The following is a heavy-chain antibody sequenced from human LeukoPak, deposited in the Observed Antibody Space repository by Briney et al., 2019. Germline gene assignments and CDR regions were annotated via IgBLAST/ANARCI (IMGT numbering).Heavy chain of an antibody. CDR1: GFTFSSYS. V-gene: IGHV3-21*01. CDR3: ARQSLQSGYDFDY. Sequence: PGGSLRLSCAASGFTFSSYSMNWVRQAPGKGLEWVSSISSSSSYIYYADSVKGRFTISRDNAKNSLYLQMNSLRAEDTAVYYCARQSLQSGYDFDYWGQGTLVTVSS. CDR2: ISSSSSYI. J-gene: IGHJ4*02. D-gene: IGHD5-12*01.